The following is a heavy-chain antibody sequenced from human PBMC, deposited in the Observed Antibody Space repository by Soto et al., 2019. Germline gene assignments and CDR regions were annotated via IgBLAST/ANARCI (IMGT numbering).Heavy chain of an antibody. CDR1: GMTFSNLR. CDR2: ISRDGSNT. CDR3: YTLGGELPHRDY. D-gene: IGHD1-26*01. V-gene: IGHV3-74*01. Sequence: EVQLVESGGGLVQPGGSLRLSCAAPGMTFSNLRMHWVRQAPGKGLVWVSLISRDGSNTDYADSVKGRFTISRDNAKETLYLQMDSLGVEDTAIYYCYTLGGELPHRDYWGQGTLVSVSS. J-gene: IGHJ4*02.